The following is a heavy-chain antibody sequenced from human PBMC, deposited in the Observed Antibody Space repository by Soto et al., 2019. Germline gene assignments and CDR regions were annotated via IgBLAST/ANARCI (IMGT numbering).Heavy chain of an antibody. Sequence: PGGSLRLSCAASGFTFSSYWMSWVRQAPGKGLEWVANIKQDGSEKYYVDSVKGRFTISRDNAKNSLYLQMNSLRAEDTAVYYCARYNVYCSGGSCYNNAEYFQHWGQGTLVTVSS. J-gene: IGHJ1*01. V-gene: IGHV3-7*01. CDR2: IKQDGSEK. CDR3: ARYNVYCSGGSCYNNAEYFQH. CDR1: GFTFSSYW. D-gene: IGHD2-15*01.